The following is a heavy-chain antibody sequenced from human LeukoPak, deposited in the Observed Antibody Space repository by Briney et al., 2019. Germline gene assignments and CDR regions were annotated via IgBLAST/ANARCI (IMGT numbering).Heavy chain of an antibody. Sequence: PSETLSPTCTVSGGSISSYYRSWIPQPAGKGLERIGRICASGRTNYNPYFKSRVTMAVDTSKNQFSLKLSSVAAADTAVYYCARDGYYDSSGYFYYFDYWGQGTLVTVSS. J-gene: IGHJ4*02. CDR1: GGSISSYY. CDR3: ARDGYYDSSGYFYYFDY. V-gene: IGHV4-4*07. CDR2: ICASGRT. D-gene: IGHD3-22*01.